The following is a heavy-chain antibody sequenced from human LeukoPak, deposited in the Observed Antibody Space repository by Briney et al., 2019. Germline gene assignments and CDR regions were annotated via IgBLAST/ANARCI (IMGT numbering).Heavy chain of an antibody. V-gene: IGHV4-34*01. Sequence: SETLSLTCAVYGGSFSGYYWSWLRQPPGKGLEWLGEINHSGSNNYDPSLKSRVTISVDTSKNQFSLKLSSVTAADTAVYYCARYYYDSSGYFHFDYWGQGTLVTVSS. J-gene: IGHJ4*02. D-gene: IGHD3-22*01. CDR3: ARYYYDSSGYFHFDY. CDR2: INHSGSN. CDR1: GGSFSGYY.